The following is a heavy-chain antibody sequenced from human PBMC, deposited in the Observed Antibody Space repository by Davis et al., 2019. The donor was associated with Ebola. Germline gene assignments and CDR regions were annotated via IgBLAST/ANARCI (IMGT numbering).Heavy chain of an antibody. D-gene: IGHD6-6*01. Sequence: GESLKISCAASGFTFSSYSMNWVRQAPGKGLEWVSSISSSSSYIYYADSVKGRFTISRDNAKNSLYLQMNSLRAEDTAVYYCARDRDSSSSPWFDPWGQGTLVTVSS. J-gene: IGHJ5*02. CDR1: GFTFSSYS. CDR3: ARDRDSSSSPWFDP. CDR2: ISSSSSYI. V-gene: IGHV3-21*01.